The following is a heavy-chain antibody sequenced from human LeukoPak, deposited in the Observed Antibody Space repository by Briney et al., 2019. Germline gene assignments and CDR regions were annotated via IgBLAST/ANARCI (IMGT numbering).Heavy chain of an antibody. J-gene: IGHJ6*03. Sequence: GALRLSCAASGFTFSSYEMNWVRQAPGKGLEWVSYISSSGSTIYYADSVRGRFTISRDNAKNSLYLQMNSLRAEDTAVYYCASYSRPSPSDYYYYYMDVWGKGTTVTVSS. V-gene: IGHV3-48*03. CDR3: ASYSRPSPSDYYYYYMDV. CDR1: GFTFSSYE. D-gene: IGHD2-15*01. CDR2: ISSSGSTI.